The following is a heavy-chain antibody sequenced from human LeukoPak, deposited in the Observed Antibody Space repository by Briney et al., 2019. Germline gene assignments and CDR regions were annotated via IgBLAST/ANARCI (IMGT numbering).Heavy chain of an antibody. V-gene: IGHV4-34*01. D-gene: IGHD3-16*01. Sequence: SSETLSLTCAVYGGSFSGYYWSWIRQPPGKGLEWIGEINHSGSTNYNPSLKSRVTISVDTSKNQFPLKLSSVTAADTAVYYCARRGSGVLDYWGQGTLVTVSS. CDR2: INHSGST. J-gene: IGHJ4*02. CDR1: GGSFSGYY. CDR3: ARRGSGVLDY.